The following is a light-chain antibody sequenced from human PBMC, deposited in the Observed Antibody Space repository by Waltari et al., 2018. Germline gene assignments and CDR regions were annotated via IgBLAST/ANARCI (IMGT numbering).Light chain of an antibody. J-gene: IGKJ4*01. CDR2: DTS. CDR1: QSVTNY. V-gene: IGKV3-11*01. Sequence: DIVLTQSPAILSLSPGERASLSCRASQSVTNYLAWYHQKPGQAPSLLIYDTSNRATGIPARFSGSGFGTDVTLTISSLEPEDFAVYYCQQRRDWPLTFGGGTKVEIK. CDR3: QQRRDWPLT.